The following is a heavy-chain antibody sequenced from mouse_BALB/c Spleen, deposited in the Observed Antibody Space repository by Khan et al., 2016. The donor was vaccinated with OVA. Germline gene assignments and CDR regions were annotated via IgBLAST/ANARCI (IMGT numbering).Heavy chain of an antibody. CDR3: ARGNEIFAH. CDR1: GYSFTVYY. CDR2: YIPNNGET. Sequence: VQLKESGPDLVKPWPSVKLSCKASGYSFTVYYRIWVKQRHGRNTVGCGRYIPNNGETNYNQTLKDKALITGDKSSTTAYMEHLSLTSEDYAVFYCARGNEIFAHWGQGTLVTVSA. V-gene: IGHV1-37*01. J-gene: IGHJ3*01.